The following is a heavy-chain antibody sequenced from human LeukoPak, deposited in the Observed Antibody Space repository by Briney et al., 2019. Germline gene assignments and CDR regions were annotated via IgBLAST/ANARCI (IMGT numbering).Heavy chain of an antibody. CDR2: ITGSGDTI. Sequence: GGSLRLSCAASAITFSTYEMNWVRQAPGKGLEWVSYITGSGDTINYADSVKGRFTISTDNAASSLYLQMNSLRAEDTAVYYCAMEYYYGSGKDSMDVWGKGTMVTVSS. J-gene: IGHJ6*03. CDR3: AMEYYYGSGKDSMDV. V-gene: IGHV3-48*03. D-gene: IGHD3-10*01. CDR1: AITFSTYE.